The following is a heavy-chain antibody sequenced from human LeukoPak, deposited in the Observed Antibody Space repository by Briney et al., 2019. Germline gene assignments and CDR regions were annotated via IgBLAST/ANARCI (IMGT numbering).Heavy chain of an antibody. CDR2: VRYDGSNK. CDR3: AKDRGTARSTHFDY. Sequence: GGSLRLSCAASGFIFSRYDMHWVRQAPGKGLEWVAYVRYDGSNKYYADSVKGRFTISRDDPRNTLYLQMNNLRAEDTAVYYCAKDRGTARSTHFDYWGQGTLVTVSS. D-gene: IGHD3-10*01. CDR1: GFIFSRYD. V-gene: IGHV3-30*02. J-gene: IGHJ4*02.